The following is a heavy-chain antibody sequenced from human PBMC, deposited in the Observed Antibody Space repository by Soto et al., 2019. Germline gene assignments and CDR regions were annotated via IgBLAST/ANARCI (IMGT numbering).Heavy chain of an antibody. J-gene: IGHJ5*02. CDR2: TYYRSKWYN. CDR1: GESVSSYSAA. V-gene: IGHV6-1*01. CDR3: ARGGSRIKVNWFDP. D-gene: IGHD3-16*01. Sequence: PSQTLSLTCAISGESVSSYSAAWNWIRQSPSRDLKWLGRTYYRSKWYNDYAVSVKSRITINPDTSKKQFSLQLKSVTPEDTAVYYCARGGSRIKVNWFDPWGQGTLVTVSS.